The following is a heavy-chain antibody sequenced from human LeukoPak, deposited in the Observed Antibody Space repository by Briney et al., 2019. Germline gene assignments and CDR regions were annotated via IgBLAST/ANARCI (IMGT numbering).Heavy chain of an antibody. CDR1: GFTVSSNY. D-gene: IGHD6-19*01. V-gene: IGHV3-66*01. Sequence: GGSLRLSCAASGFTVSSNYMSWVRQAPGKGLEWVSVIHSGGTTYYADSVKDRFTISRDNSKNTLFLQMDSLRVEDTAVFYCARSTSWYHKFDYWGQGTLVTVSS. CDR2: IHSGGTT. J-gene: IGHJ4*02. CDR3: ARSTSWYHKFDY.